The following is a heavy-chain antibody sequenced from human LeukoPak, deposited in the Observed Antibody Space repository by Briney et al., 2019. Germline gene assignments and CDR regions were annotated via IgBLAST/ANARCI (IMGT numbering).Heavy chain of an antibody. CDR3: ATVLHTSMTTWAAFDT. CDR2: LSASGGGT. D-gene: IGHD5-18*01. Sequence: GGSLRLSCAASGLTFSNFAMTWVRQTPGKGLEWVSALSASGGGTFYAPSVKGRFTISRDNSKNTVSPQMNSLRAEDTALYYCATVLHTSMTTWAAFDTWGQGTMVTVSS. V-gene: IGHV3-23*01. CDR1: GLTFSNFA. J-gene: IGHJ3*02.